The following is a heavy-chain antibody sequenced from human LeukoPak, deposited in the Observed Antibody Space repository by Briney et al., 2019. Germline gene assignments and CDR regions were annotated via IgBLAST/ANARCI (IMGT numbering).Heavy chain of an antibody. D-gene: IGHD5-18*01. Sequence: GGSLRLSCAASGFTFSSYAMSWVRQAPGKGLEWVSAISGSGGSTYYADSVKGRFTISRDNSKNTLYLQMNSLRAEDTAVYYCAREASGYSYRPHYFDYWGQGTLGTVSS. CDR1: GFTFSSYA. CDR2: ISGSGGST. V-gene: IGHV3-23*01. CDR3: AREASGYSYRPHYFDY. J-gene: IGHJ4*02.